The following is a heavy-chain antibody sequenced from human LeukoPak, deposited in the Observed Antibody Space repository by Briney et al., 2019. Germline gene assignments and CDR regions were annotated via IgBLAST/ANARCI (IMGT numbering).Heavy chain of an antibody. CDR3: ARGTNSISFGFDP. CDR1: GFTFTNYY. D-gene: IGHD6-6*01. Sequence: ASVKVSCKASGFTFTNYYVHWVRQAPGQGLEWMGIINPSDDSTTYAQKFQGRVTMTRGTSTDIVYMQLSSLRSEDTAVYYCARGTNSISFGFDPWGQGTLVTVSS. J-gene: IGHJ5*02. V-gene: IGHV1-46*01. CDR2: INPSDDST.